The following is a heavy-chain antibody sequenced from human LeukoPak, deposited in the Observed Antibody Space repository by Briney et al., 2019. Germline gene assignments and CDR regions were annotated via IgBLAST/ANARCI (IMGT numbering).Heavy chain of an antibody. V-gene: IGHV4-59*01. D-gene: IGHD4-17*01. J-gene: IGHJ5*02. CDR2: IYYSGST. CDR1: GGSISSYY. Sequence: SETLSLTCTVSGGSISSYYWSWIRQPPGKGLEWIGYIYYSGSTNYNPSLKSRVTISVDTSKNQFSLKLSSVTAADTAVYYCTRDPNYGEPPDHWGQGALVTVSS. CDR3: TRDPNYGEPPDH.